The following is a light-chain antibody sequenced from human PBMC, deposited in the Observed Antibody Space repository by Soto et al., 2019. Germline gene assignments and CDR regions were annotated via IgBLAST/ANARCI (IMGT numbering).Light chain of an antibody. CDR3: LQDYTYPFT. CDR2: AAS. Sequence: AIQMTQSPSSLSASVGDRVTITCRASQDMRNDLGWYQQKPGQAPKLLIYAASNLQSGVPSRFSRSGSGTDFTLTISSLQPEDFATYYCLQDYTYPFTFGQGTKLEIK. V-gene: IGKV1-6*01. CDR1: QDMRND. J-gene: IGKJ2*01.